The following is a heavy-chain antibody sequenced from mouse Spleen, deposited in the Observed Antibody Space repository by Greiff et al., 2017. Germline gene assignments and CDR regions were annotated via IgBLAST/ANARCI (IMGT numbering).Heavy chain of an antibody. CDR2: IWSDGST. Sequence: VKLMESGPGLVAPSQSLSITCTVSGFSLTNYAVHWVRQSPGKGLEWLGVIWSDGSTDYNAAFISRLSISKDNSKSQVFFKMNSLQADDTAIYYCARNTVYDGSSYYFDYWGQGTTLTVSS. CDR3: ARNTVYDGSSYYFDY. CDR1: GFSLTNYA. V-gene: IGHV2-4-1*01. D-gene: IGHD2-1*01. J-gene: IGHJ2*01.